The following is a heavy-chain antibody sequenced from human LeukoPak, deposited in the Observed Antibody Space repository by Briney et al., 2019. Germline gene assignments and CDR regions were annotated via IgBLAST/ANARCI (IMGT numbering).Heavy chain of an antibody. J-gene: IGHJ3*02. CDR1: GGTFSRFA. D-gene: IGHD1-26*01. V-gene: IGHV1-69*05. Sequence: ASVKVSCKASGGTFSRFAISWVRQAPGQGLEWMGGIIPIFGTANYAQKFQGRVTITTDESTSTAYMELSSLRSEDTAVYYYARVGGSYYKAFDIWGQGTMVTVSS. CDR2: IIPIFGTA. CDR3: ARVGGSYYKAFDI.